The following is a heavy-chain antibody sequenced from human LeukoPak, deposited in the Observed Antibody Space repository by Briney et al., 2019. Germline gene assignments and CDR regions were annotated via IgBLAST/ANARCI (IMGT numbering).Heavy chain of an antibody. CDR3: ARAGYSMDTEYFQH. CDR2: ISNSGTAI. Sequence: GGSLRLSCAASGFTFSSHEMNWVRQAPGKGLEWVSYISNSGTAIYYADSVKGRFTISRDNAKSSLYLQMNSLRAEDTAVYYCARAGYSMDTEYFQHWGQGTLVTVSS. V-gene: IGHV3-48*03. D-gene: IGHD5-18*01. CDR1: GFTFSSHE. J-gene: IGHJ1*01.